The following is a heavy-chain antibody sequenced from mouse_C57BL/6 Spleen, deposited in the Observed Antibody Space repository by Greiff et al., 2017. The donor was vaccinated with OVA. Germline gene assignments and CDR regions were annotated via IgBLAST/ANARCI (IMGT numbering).Heavy chain of an antibody. J-gene: IGHJ3*01. CDR2: ISSGGDYI. V-gene: IGHV5-9-1*02. Sequence: EVMLVESGEGLVKPGGSLKLSCAASGFTFSSYAMSWVRQTPEKRLEWVAYISSGGDYIYYADTVKGRFTISRDNARNTLYLQMSSLKSEDTAMYYCTREGVYYYGSSPPWFAYWGQGTLVTVSA. CDR3: TREGVYYYGSSPPWFAY. D-gene: IGHD1-1*01. CDR1: GFTFSSYA.